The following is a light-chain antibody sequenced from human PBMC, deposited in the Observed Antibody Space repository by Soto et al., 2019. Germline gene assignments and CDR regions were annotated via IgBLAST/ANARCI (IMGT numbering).Light chain of an antibody. CDR1: NIGDKV. CDR3: QVWDNASDHVI. V-gene: IGLV3-21*04. Sequence: SYVLTQPPSVSVAPGKTASISCGGNNIGDKVVHWYQQKPGQAPVLVIFLDDNRPSGIPERFSGSNFANTATLTINRVEAGDEADYYCQVWDNASDHVIFGGGTKLTVL. J-gene: IGLJ2*01. CDR2: LDD.